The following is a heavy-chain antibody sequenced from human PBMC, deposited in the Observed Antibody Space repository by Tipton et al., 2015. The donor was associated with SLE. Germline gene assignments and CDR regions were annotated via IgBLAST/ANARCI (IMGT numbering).Heavy chain of an antibody. J-gene: IGHJ2*01. CDR1: GGSISGHC. V-gene: IGHV4-59*11. CDR3: ARDSAVNFWYFDL. Sequence: TLSLTCTVSGGSISGHCWSWFRQPPGKGLEWIGYISYTGNTNFNPSLKSRVTMSVATSKNQFSLRLTSVTAADTAMYYCARDSAVNFWYFDLWGRGTLVTVSS. CDR2: ISYTGNT.